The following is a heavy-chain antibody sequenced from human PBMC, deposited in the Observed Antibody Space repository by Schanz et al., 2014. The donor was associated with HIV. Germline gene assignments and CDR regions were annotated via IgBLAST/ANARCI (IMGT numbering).Heavy chain of an antibody. V-gene: IGHV3-33*08. Sequence: QVQLVESGGGVVQPGRSLRLSCAASGYSFTKYGMHWVRQAPGKGLEWVAVIWYDGSKKYYADSVKGRFIISRDNSKNTLYLQMNSLRAEDTAVYYCAREYYSRNWNWFDPWGQGTLVTVSS. CDR2: IWYDGSKK. J-gene: IGHJ5*02. D-gene: IGHD6-13*01. CDR3: AREYYSRNWNWFDP. CDR1: GYSFTKYG.